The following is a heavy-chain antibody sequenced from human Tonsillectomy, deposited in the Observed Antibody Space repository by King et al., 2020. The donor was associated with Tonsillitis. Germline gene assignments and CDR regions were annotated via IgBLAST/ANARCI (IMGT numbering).Heavy chain of an antibody. Sequence: VQLQESGPGLVKPSQTLSLTCTVSGGSISSGGYYWSWIRQHPGKGLEWIGYIYYSESTYYNPSLKSRVTISVDTSKNQFSLKLSSVTAADTAVYYCARSFIRGVIITMYNWFDPWGQGTLVTVSS. CDR2: IYYSEST. J-gene: IGHJ5*02. D-gene: IGHD3-10*01. CDR3: ARSFIRGVIITMYNWFDP. CDR1: GGSISSGGYY. V-gene: IGHV4-31*03.